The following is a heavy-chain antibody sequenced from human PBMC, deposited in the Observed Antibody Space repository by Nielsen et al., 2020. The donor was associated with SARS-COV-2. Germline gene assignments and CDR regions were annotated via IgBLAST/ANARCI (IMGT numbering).Heavy chain of an antibody. D-gene: IGHD2-8*02. J-gene: IGHJ6*02. CDR1: GFTFSSYG. Sequence: GESLKISCAASGFTFSSYGMHWVRQAPGKGLEWVAVISYDGSNKYYGDSVKGRFTISRDNSKNTLHLQMNSLRAEDTAMYYCGKGLSVVYNYYGIDVWGQGTTVTVSS. CDR2: ISYDGSNK. CDR3: GKGLSVVYNYYGIDV. V-gene: IGHV3-30*18.